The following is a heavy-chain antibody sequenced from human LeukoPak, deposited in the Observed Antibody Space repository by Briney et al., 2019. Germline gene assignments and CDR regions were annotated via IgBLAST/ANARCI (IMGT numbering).Heavy chain of an antibody. V-gene: IGHV4-59*01. Sequence: SETLSLTCTVSGGSISSYYWSWIRQPPGKGLAWIGYIYYSGSTNYNPSLKSRVTISVDTSKNQFSLKLSSVTAADTAVYYCAREEERAWYYGSGPGAFDIWGQGTMVTVSS. J-gene: IGHJ3*02. CDR1: GGSISSYY. CDR3: AREEERAWYYGSGPGAFDI. CDR2: IYYSGST. D-gene: IGHD3-10*01.